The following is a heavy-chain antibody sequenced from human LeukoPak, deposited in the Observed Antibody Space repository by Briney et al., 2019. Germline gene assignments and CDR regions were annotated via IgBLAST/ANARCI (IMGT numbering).Heavy chain of an antibody. CDR2: MSTSDSPI. Sequence: GGSLRLSCAASGFTFSDYYMSWIRQAPGKGLEWVSYMSTSDSPIYYTDSVKGRFTISRDNAKNSLYLQMNSLRASDTAVYYCARKLNGAFDPWGQGTLVTVSS. CDR3: ARKLNGAFDP. D-gene: IGHD1-1*01. J-gene: IGHJ5*02. CDR1: GFTFSDYY. V-gene: IGHV3-11*04.